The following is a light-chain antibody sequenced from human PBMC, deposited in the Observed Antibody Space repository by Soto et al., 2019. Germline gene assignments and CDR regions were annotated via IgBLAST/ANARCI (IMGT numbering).Light chain of an antibody. CDR3: QQYYSTPPT. Sequence: DIVMTQSPDSVAVSLGERATINCKSSQSVLYSSDNKNYFAWYQQKPGQPPKLLIYWASTRESGVPDRFSGSGSGTDFTLTISSLQAEDVAAYYCQQYYSTPPTFGQGTKVEIK. CDR2: WAS. V-gene: IGKV4-1*01. CDR1: QSVLYSSDNKNY. J-gene: IGKJ1*01.